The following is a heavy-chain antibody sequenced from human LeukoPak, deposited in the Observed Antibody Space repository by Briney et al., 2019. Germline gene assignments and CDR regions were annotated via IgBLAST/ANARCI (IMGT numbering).Heavy chain of an antibody. CDR1: GFTFSDYT. CDR2: ISSSGSTI. Sequence: PGGSLRLSCAGSGFTFSDYTMNWVRQAPGKGLEWVSYISSSGSTIYYADPVKGRFTISRDNAKNSLYLQMNSLRAEDTAVYYCAELGITMIGGVWGKGTTVTISS. J-gene: IGHJ6*04. D-gene: IGHD3-10*02. V-gene: IGHV3-48*03. CDR3: AELGITMIGGV.